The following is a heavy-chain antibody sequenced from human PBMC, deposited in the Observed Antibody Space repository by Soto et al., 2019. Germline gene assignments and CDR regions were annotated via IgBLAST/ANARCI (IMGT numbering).Heavy chain of an antibody. J-gene: IGHJ3*02. CDR1: GYTFIYFW. V-gene: IGHV5-51*01. Sequence: GQALNLSCPASGYTFIYFWVAWVRPVPGKGLEWMGIIYPGASDTRYSPSFQGQVTISADKSISTAYLQWSSLKASDTAMYYCARPVTTKNGAFDIWGQGTMVTVSS. CDR2: IYPGASDT. D-gene: IGHD4-17*01. CDR3: ARPVTTKNGAFDI.